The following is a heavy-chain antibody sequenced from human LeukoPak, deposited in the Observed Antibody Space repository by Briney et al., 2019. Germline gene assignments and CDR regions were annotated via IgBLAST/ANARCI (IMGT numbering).Heavy chain of an antibody. CDR1: GYTFASYS. J-gene: IGHJ2*01. CDR2: INPNSGGT. CDR3: ARDPPGHWYFDL. Sequence: ASVKVSCKASGYTFASYSMHWVRQAPGQGLEWMGRINPNSGGTNYAQKFQGRVTMTRDTSISTAYMELSRLRSDDTAVYYCARDPPGHWYFDLWGRGTLVTVSS. V-gene: IGHV1-2*06.